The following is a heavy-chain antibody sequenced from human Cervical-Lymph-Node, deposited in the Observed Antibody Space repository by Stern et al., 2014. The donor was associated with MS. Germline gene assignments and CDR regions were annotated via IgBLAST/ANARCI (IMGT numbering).Heavy chain of an antibody. J-gene: IGHJ5*02. D-gene: IGHD3-22*01. V-gene: IGHV4-61*02. CDR2: IYTSGST. CDR3: ARAWGYDSSAQGWFDP. CDR1: GGSISSGSYY. Sequence: VQLVESGPGLVKPSQTLSLTCTVSGGSISSGSYYWSWIRQPAGKGLEWIGRIYTSGSTNYNPSLKSRVPISLDPSKNLFSLKLSSVTAADTAVYYCARAWGYDSSAQGWFDPWGQGTLVTVSS.